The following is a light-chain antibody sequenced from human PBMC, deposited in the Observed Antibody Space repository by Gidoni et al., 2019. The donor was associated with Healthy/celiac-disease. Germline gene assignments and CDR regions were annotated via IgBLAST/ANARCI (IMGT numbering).Light chain of an antibody. CDR1: QSVSSN. J-gene: IGKJ1*01. CDR3: QQYNNWPRT. V-gene: IGKV3-15*01. Sequence: EIVMTQSPATLSVSPGERATLSCRASQSVSSNLARYQQKPGQAPRLLIYGASTRATGIPARISGIGSGTEFTLTIRSLQSEDFAVYYCQQYNNWPRTFGQGTKVEIK. CDR2: GAS.